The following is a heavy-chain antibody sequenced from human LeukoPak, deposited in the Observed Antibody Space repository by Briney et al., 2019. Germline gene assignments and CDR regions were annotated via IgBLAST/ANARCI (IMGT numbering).Heavy chain of an antibody. J-gene: IGHJ5*02. CDR2: INGSGGST. D-gene: IGHD3-3*01. CDR3: AKSGYYDFWSGYEALANWFDP. CDR1: GFTFSSYA. Sequence: GGSLRLSCAASGFTFSSYAMSWVRQAPGKGLEWVSAINGSGGSTYYADSVKGRFTISRDNSKNTLYLQMNSLRAEDTAVYYCAKSGYYDFWSGYEALANWFDPWGQGTLVTASS. V-gene: IGHV3-23*01.